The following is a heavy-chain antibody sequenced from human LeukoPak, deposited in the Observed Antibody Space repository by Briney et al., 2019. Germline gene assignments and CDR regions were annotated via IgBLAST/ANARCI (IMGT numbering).Heavy chain of an antibody. CDR2: IKSKTDGATT. V-gene: IGHV3-15*01. J-gene: IGHJ4*02. CDR3: TTVGSSRYYYYFDY. D-gene: IGHD3-22*01. Sequence: PGGSLRLSCAASGFTFNHAWMSWVRQAPGKGLEWVGRIKSKTDGATTEYAAPVKGRFTISRDDSKNTLYLQMNSLKTEDTAVYYCTTVGSSRYYYYFDYWGQGSLVTVSP. CDR1: GFTFNHAW.